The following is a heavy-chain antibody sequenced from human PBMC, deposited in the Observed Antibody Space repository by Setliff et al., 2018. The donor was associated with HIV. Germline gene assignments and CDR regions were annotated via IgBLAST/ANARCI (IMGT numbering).Heavy chain of an antibody. V-gene: IGHV4-39*01. CDR3: ASRGYCSGGSCYIYYYYCGMDV. J-gene: IGHJ6*02. CDR2: IYYSGST. Sequence: PSETLSLTCTVSGGSISSSSYYWGWIRQPPGKGLEWIGSIYYSGSTCYNPSLKSRVTISVDTSKNQFSLKLSSVTAADTAVYYCASRGYCSGGSCYIYYYYCGMDVWGQGTTVTVSS. D-gene: IGHD2-15*01. CDR1: GGSISSSSYY.